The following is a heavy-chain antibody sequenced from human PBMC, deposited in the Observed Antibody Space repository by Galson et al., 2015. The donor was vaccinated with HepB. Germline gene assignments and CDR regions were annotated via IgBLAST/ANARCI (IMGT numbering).Heavy chain of an antibody. CDR3: ATDIYGAAVAGTNY. Sequence: SVKVSCKVSGYTLTELSMHWVRQAPGKGLEWMGGFDPEDGETIYAQEFQGRVTMTEDTSTDTAYMELSSLRSEDTAVYYCATDIYGAAVAGTNYWGQGTLVTVSS. CDR2: FDPEDGET. J-gene: IGHJ4*02. V-gene: IGHV1-24*01. CDR1: GYTLTELS. D-gene: IGHD6-19*01.